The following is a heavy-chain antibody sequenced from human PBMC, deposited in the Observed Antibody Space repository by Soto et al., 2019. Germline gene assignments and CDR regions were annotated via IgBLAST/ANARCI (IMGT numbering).Heavy chain of an antibody. D-gene: IGHD5-12*01. V-gene: IGHV1-3*01. Sequence: ASVKVSCKASGYTFTSYAMHWVRQAPGQRLEWMGWINAGNGNTKYSQKFQGRVTITRDTSASTAYMELSSLRSEDTAVYYCARDYGGYNYFDYWGQGTLVTVSS. CDR1: GYTFTSYA. J-gene: IGHJ4*02. CDR2: INAGNGNT. CDR3: ARDYGGYNYFDY.